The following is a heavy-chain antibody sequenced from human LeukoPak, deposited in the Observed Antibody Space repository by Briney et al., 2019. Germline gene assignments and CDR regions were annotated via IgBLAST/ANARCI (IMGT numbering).Heavy chain of an antibody. CDR2: IYYSGST. J-gene: IGHJ4*02. CDR1: GGSISSYY. Sequence: SETLSLTCTVSGGSISSYYWSWIRQPPGKGLEWIGYIYYSGSTNYNPSLKSRVTISVDTSKNQFSLKLSSVTAADTAVYYCARVARGERAPYYFDYWGQGTLVTVSS. V-gene: IGHV4-59*01. CDR3: ARVARGERAPYYFDY. D-gene: IGHD3-10*01.